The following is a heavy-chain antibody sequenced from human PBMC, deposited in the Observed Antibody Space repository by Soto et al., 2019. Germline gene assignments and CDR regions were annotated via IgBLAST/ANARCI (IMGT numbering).Heavy chain of an antibody. D-gene: IGHD2-2*01. J-gene: IGHJ4*02. CDR3: AKAGDLIVVVPVH. CDR2: ISGSGGST. Sequence: VVSLRLSCAAFGVTFSSYAMSWVSQDPGKGLEWVSAISGSGGSTYYADSVKGRFTISRDNSKNTLYLQMNSLRAEDTAVYYCAKAGDLIVVVPVHWGQGTLVTVSS. V-gene: IGHV3-23*01. CDR1: GVTFSSYA.